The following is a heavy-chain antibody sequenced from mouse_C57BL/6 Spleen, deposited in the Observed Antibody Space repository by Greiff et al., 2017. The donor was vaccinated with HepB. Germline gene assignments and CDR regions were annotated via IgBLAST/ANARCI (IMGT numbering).Heavy chain of an antibody. CDR2: IYPGDGDT. D-gene: IGHD2-5*01. J-gene: IGHJ4*01. CDR1: GYAFSSSW. Sequence: VQLVESGPELVKPGASVKISCKASGYAFSSSWMNWVKQRPGKGLGWIGRIYPGDGDTNYNGKFKGKATLTADKSSSTAYMQLSSLTSEDSAVYFCARKSNYDYYAMDYWGQGTSVTVSS. V-gene: IGHV1-82*01. CDR3: ARKSNYDYYAMDY.